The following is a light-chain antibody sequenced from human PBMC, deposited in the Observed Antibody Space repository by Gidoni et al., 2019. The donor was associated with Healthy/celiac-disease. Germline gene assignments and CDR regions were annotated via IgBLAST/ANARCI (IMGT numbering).Light chain of an antibody. CDR3: QQYGRSPLP. CDR1: QSVSSSY. CDR2: GAS. Sequence: EIVLTQSPGTLSLSPGERATLSCRASQSVSSSYLAWYQQKPGQAPRLLIYGASSRATGIPDRFSGSGSGTDFTLTISRLEPDDFAVYYCQQYGRSPLPFGGGTKVEIK. J-gene: IGKJ4*01. V-gene: IGKV3-20*01.